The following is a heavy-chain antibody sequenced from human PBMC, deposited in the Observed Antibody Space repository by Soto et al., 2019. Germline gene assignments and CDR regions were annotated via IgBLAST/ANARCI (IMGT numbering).Heavy chain of an antibody. J-gene: IGHJ5*02. D-gene: IGHD2-2*01. V-gene: IGHV3-21*01. CDR1: GFTFSSYS. Sequence: GGSLRLSCAASGFTFSSYSMNWVRQALGKGLEWVSSISSSSSYIYYADSVKGRFTISRDNAKNSLYLQMNSLRAEDTAVYYCARTLVPAAIWDWFDPWGQGTLVTVSS. CDR2: ISSSSSYI. CDR3: ARTLVPAAIWDWFDP.